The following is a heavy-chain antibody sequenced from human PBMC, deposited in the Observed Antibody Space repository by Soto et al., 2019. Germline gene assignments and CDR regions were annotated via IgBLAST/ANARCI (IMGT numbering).Heavy chain of an antibody. CDR2: IYHSGST. Sequence: QLQLQESGSELVKPSQTLSLTCAVSGGSISSGGYSWSWIRQPPGKGLEWIGYIYHSGSTYYNPSLKSRVTISVDRSKNQFSLKLSSVTAADTAVYYCAGGWLRADYWGQGTLVTVSS. CDR3: AGGWLRADY. V-gene: IGHV4-30-2*01. J-gene: IGHJ4*02. CDR1: GGSISSGGYS. D-gene: IGHD5-12*01.